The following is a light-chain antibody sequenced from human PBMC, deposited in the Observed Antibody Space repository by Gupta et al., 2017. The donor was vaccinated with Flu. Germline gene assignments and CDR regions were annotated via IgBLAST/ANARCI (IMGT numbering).Light chain of an antibody. CDR1: QSVSPS. V-gene: IGKV3-11*01. J-gene: IGKJ2*01. CDR2: DAP. Sequence: EVVLTQSPATLSLSPGESAVLSCRASQSVSPSLAWYQQKPGQAPGLLMYDAPRRAAGSPARFSGSGSGTDFTLTISTLEPEEFAVYYCQQRSELPMYTFGQGTKLEIK. CDR3: QQRSELPMYT.